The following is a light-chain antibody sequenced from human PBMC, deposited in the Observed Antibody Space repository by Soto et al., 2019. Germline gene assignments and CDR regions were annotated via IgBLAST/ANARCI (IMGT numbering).Light chain of an antibody. CDR2: GAS. CDR3: QQRSNWPWT. J-gene: IGKJ2*02. Sequence: EIVLTQSPATLSLSPGERATLSCRASQSVSSYLAWYQQKPGQAPRLLIYGASNRATGIPARFSGSGSGTDFNLTISSLEPEDFAVYYCQQRSNWPWTFGQGTKLQIK. V-gene: IGKV3-11*01. CDR1: QSVSSY.